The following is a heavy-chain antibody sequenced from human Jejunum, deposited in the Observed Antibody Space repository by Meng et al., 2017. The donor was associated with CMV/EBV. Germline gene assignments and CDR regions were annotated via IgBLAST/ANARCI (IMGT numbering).Heavy chain of an antibody. CDR3: ARVEVGITSGDY. CDR2: ISAYNGNK. J-gene: IGHJ4*02. CDR1: GYTFTNYG. D-gene: IGHD1-26*01. Sequence: AVLWQLGEEVKKPWASVKVSCKSAGYTFTNYGITWVRQAPGQGLEWMGWISAYNGNKNYAQTLQGRLTMTTDTSTSTAYMELRSLRSDDTAVYYCARVEVGITSGDYWGQGTLVTVFS. V-gene: IGHV1-18*01.